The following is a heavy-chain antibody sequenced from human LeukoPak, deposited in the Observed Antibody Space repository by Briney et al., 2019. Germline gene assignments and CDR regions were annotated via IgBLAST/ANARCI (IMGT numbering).Heavy chain of an antibody. CDR2: ISSSSSYI. CDR1: GFTFSSYS. V-gene: IGHV3-21*01. CDR3: ARGTTYYYDSSGYYYPDY. Sequence: GGSLRLSCAASGFTFSSYSMNWVRQAPGKGLEWVSSISSSSSYIYYADSVEGRFTISRDNAKNSLYLQMNSLRAEDTAVYYCARGTTYYYDSSGYYYPDYWGQGTLVTVSS. D-gene: IGHD3-22*01. J-gene: IGHJ4*02.